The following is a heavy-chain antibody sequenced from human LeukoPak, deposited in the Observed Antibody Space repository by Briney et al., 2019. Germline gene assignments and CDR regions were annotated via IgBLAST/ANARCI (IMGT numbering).Heavy chain of an antibody. Sequence: GGSLRLSCAASGFTFSGSAMHWVRQASGKGLEWVGRIRSKANSYATAYAASVKGRFTISRDDSKNTAYLQMNSLKTEDTAVYYCARVGHDYGDYIPFKPFDPWGQGTLVTVSS. CDR2: IRSKANSYAT. CDR1: GFTFSGSA. CDR3: ARVGHDYGDYIPFKPFDP. V-gene: IGHV3-73*01. D-gene: IGHD4-17*01. J-gene: IGHJ5*02.